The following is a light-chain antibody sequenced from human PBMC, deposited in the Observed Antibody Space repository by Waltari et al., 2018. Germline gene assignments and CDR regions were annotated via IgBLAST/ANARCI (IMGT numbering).Light chain of an antibody. Sequence: AIRMTQSPSSFSASPGDRVTFTCRASQGISSYLAWYQQKPGKAPKLLIYAASTLQSGVPSRFSGSGSGTDFTLTISCLQSEDFATYYCQQYYSYPSFGQGTKLEIK. CDR3: QQYYSYPS. CDR2: AAS. J-gene: IGKJ2*01. V-gene: IGKV1-8*01. CDR1: QGISSY.